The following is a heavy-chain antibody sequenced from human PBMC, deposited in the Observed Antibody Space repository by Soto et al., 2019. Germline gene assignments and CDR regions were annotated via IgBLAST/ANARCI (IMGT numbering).Heavy chain of an antibody. CDR1: GYTFTSYG. D-gene: IGHD6-19*01. CDR3: ARDSRWLAGDYYYGMDV. CDR2: ISAYNGNT. V-gene: IGHV1-18*01. Sequence: ASVKVSCKASGYTFTSYGISWVRQAPGQGLEWMGWISAYNGNTNYAQKLQGRVTMTTDTSTSTAYMELRSLRSDDTAVYYCARDSRWLAGDYYYGMDVWGQGTTVTVSS. J-gene: IGHJ6*02.